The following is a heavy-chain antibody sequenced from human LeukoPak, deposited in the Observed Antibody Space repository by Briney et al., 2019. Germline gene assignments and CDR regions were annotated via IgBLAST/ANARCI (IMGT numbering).Heavy chain of an antibody. CDR1: GFTVSSNY. D-gene: IGHD2-2*01. V-gene: IGHV3-66*01. CDR3: AKGSRGSCSRTYCYPFDY. J-gene: IGHJ4*02. CDR2: ICSGGST. Sequence: GGSLRLSCAASGFTVSSNYMSWVRQAPGKGLEWVSVICSGGSTYYADSVKGRFTISRDNSKNTLYLQMNSLRAEDTAVYYCAKGSRGSCSRTYCYPFDYWGQGTLVTVSS.